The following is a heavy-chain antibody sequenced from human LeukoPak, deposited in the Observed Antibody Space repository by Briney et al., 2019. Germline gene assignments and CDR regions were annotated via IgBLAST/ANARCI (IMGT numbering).Heavy chain of an antibody. V-gene: IGHV3-53*01. D-gene: IGHD4-23*01. CDR2: IYSGGNT. CDR3: ARRGDGGRSFDY. J-gene: IGHJ4*02. Sequence: GGSLRLSCAASGFTVSSNYMSWVRQAPGKGLEWVSVIYSGGNTYYADSVKGRFTISRDNSKNTLYLQMNSLRAEDTAVYYCARRGDGGRSFDYWGQGTLVTVSS. CDR1: GFTVSSNY.